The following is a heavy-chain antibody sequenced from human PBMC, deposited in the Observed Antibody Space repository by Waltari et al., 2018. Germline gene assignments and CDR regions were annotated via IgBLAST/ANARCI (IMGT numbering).Heavy chain of an antibody. CDR3: ASGSYSYGLGY. J-gene: IGHJ4*02. V-gene: IGHV3-48*01. CDR2: ISSSSSTI. CDR1: RFTSSSNG. D-gene: IGHD5-18*01. Sequence: EVQLVESGGGLVQPGGSLSHSCSASRFTSSSNGMTGVRQAPGKGLEWVSYISSSSSTIYYADSVKGRFTISRDNAKRSLYLQMNSLRAEDTAVYYCASGSYSYGLGYWGQGTLVTVSS.